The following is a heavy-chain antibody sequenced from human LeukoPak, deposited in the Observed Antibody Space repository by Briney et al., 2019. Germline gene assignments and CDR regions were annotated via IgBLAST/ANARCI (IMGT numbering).Heavy chain of an antibody. J-gene: IGHJ4*02. CDR2: INHSGST. CDR1: GGFFSGYC. CDR3: ARGEYYDYVWGSYRSVDY. V-gene: IGHV4-34*01. D-gene: IGHD3-16*02. Sequence: PSETLSLTCAVYGGFFSGYCWSWIRQSPGKGLEWIGEINHSGSTNYNPSLKSRVTISVDTSKNQFSLKLSSVTAADTAVYYCARGEYYDYVWGSYRSVDYWGQGTLVTVSS.